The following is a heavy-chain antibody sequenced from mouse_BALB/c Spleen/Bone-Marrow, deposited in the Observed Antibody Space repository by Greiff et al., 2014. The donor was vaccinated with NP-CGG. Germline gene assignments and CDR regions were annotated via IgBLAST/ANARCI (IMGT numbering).Heavy chain of an antibody. CDR2: IDPANGNT. CDR1: GFNIKDTY. J-gene: IGHJ2*01. Sequence: SGAELVNPGASVKLSCTASGFNIKDTYMHWVKQRPEQGLEWIGRIDPANGNTKYDPKFQGKATITADTSSNTAYLQLSSLTSEDTAVYYCARYYYGSSYFDYWGQGTTLTVSS. D-gene: IGHD1-1*01. CDR3: ARYYYGSSYFDY. V-gene: IGHV14-3*02.